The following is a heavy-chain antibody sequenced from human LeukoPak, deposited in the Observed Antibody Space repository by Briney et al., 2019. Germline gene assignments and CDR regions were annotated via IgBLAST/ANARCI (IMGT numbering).Heavy chain of an antibody. D-gene: IGHD2-2*02. CDR2: IKQDGSEK. CDR1: GFTFSNYA. CDR3: ARVGDIVVVPAAIGYMDV. J-gene: IGHJ6*03. V-gene: IGHV3-7*01. Sequence: GGSLRLSCAASGFTFSNYAMTWVRQAPGKGLEWVANIKQDGSEKYYVDAVKGRFTIYSENDKKSLYLQMNSLRAEDTAVYYCARVGDIVVVPAAIGYMDVWGKGTTVTVSS.